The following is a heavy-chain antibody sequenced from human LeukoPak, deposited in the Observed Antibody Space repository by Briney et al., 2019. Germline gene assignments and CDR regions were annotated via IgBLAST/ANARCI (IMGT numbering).Heavy chain of an antibody. D-gene: IGHD2/OR15-2a*01. CDR1: GFTFSHYG. Sequence: PGGSLRLSCAASGFTFSHYGMTWVRQAPGKGLEWVSAISGRSGTTYYADSVKGRFTISRDNSKNTLYLQMNSLRAGDTAVYYCAKVGTVYFPLDFWGQGTLVTVSS. CDR3: AKVGTVYFPLDF. V-gene: IGHV3-23*01. CDR2: ISGRSGTT. J-gene: IGHJ4*02.